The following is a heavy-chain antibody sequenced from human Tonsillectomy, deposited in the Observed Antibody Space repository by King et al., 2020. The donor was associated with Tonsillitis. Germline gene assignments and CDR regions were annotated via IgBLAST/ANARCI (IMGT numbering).Heavy chain of an antibody. CDR1: GGSISSYY. D-gene: IGHD4-17*01. V-gene: IGHV4-59*01. Sequence: HVQLQESGPGLVKPSETLSLTCSVSGGSISSYYWSWIRQPPGKGLEWIGYIFYSGNTNDNPSLKSRVTLSVDTSKNRFSLKLSSVTAADTAVYYCARDLYGANHFDYWGQGTLVTVSS. J-gene: IGHJ4*02. CDR3: ARDLYGANHFDY. CDR2: IFYSGNT.